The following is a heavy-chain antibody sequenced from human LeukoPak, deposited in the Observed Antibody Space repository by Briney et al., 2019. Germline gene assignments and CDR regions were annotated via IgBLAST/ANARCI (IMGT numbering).Heavy chain of an antibody. D-gene: IGHD4-11*01. CDR3: ARLDGLGTVTTPDYYYYMDV. V-gene: IGHV1-69*13. Sequence: ASVKVSCKASGGTFSSYAISWARQAPGQGLEWMGGIIPIFGTANYAQKFQSRVTITADESTSTAYMELSSLKASDTAMYYCARLDGLGTVTTPDYYYYMDVWGKGTTVTVSS. J-gene: IGHJ6*03. CDR1: GGTFSSYA. CDR2: IIPIFGTA.